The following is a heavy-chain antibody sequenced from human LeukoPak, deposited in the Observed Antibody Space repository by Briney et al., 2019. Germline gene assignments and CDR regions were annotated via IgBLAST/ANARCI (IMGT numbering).Heavy chain of an antibody. Sequence: PSETLSLTCTVSGGSISSYSWSWIRQPAGQGLEWIGRIYTSGSTKYNPSLTSRVTMSVDTSKNQFSLKLRSVTAADTAVYYCARAVHCSGGSCYFDYWGQGTLVTVSS. CDR1: GGSISSYS. J-gene: IGHJ4*02. D-gene: IGHD2-15*01. V-gene: IGHV4-4*07. CDR2: IYTSGST. CDR3: ARAVHCSGGSCYFDY.